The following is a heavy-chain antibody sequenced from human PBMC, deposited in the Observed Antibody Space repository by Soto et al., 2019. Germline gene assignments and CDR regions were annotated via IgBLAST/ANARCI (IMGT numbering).Heavy chain of an antibody. CDR3: AKGRVGGSLYYFDY. CDR2: ISGSGGTT. J-gene: IGHJ4*02. CDR1: GFTFNTYA. V-gene: IGHV3-23*01. Sequence: GGSLRLSCAAAGFTFNTYAMTWVRQAPGKGLEWVSAISGSGGTTYYADSVKGRVTISRDNSKNTLFLEMNSLRADDTAVYYCAKGRVGGSLYYFDYWGQGTPVTVSS. D-gene: IGHD1-26*01.